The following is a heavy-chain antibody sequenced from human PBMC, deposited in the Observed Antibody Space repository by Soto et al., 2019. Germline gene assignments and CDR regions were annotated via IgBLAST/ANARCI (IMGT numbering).Heavy chain of an antibody. Sequence: SETLSLTCTVSGGSISSYYWSWIRQPPGKGLEWIGYIYYSGSTNYNPSLKSRVTISVDTSKNQFSLKLSSVTAADMAVYYCARAGAVADPTGEDWFDPWGQGTLVTVS. D-gene: IGHD6-19*01. CDR2: IYYSGST. CDR3: ARAGAVADPTGEDWFDP. CDR1: GGSISSYY. V-gene: IGHV4-59*01. J-gene: IGHJ5*02.